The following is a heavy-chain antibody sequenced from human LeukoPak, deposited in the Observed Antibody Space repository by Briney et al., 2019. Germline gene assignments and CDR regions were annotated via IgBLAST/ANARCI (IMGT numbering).Heavy chain of an antibody. D-gene: IGHD1-14*01. CDR2: INYSGST. CDR1: GGPISSYY. CDR3: ASRTPTNPAYFDY. V-gene: IGHV4-59*08. J-gene: IGHJ4*02. Sequence: PSETLSLTCTVSGGPISSYYWSWFRQPPGKGLEWIGYINYSGSTNYNPSLKSRVTISVDTSKNQFSLKGSSVTAADTAVYYCASRTPTNPAYFDYWGQGTLVTVSS.